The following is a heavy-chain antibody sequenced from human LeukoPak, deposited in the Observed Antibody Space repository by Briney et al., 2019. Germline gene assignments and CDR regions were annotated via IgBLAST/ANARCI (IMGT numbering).Heavy chain of an antibody. CDR2: INHSGST. D-gene: IGHD3-22*01. Sequence: PSETLSLTCAVYGGSFSGYYWSWIRQPPGKGLEWIGEINHSGSTNYNPSLKSRVTISVDTSKNQFSLKLSSVTAADTAVYYCARGGYYYDSSGSEFDYWGQGTLVTVSS. J-gene: IGHJ4*02. CDR1: GGSFSGYY. CDR3: ARGGYYYDSSGSEFDY. V-gene: IGHV4-34*01.